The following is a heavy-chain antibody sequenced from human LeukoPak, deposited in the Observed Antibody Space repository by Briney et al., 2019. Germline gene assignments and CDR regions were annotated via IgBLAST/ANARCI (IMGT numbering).Heavy chain of an antibody. V-gene: IGHV5-10-1*01. D-gene: IGHD3-9*01. CDR3: ARQDYEILTGSYGMGV. J-gene: IGHJ6*04. Sequence: GESLKISCKGSGYSFTSYWISWVRQMPGKGLGWMGRIDPSDSYTNYSPSFQGHVTISADKSISTAYLQWSSLKASDTAIYYCARQDYEILTGSYGMGVWGKGTTVTVSS. CDR2: IDPSDSYT. CDR1: GYSFTSYW.